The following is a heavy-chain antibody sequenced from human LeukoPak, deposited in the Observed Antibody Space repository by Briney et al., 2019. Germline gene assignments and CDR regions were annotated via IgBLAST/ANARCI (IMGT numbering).Heavy chain of an antibody. CDR2: INHSGST. Sequence: SETLSLTCAVYGGSFSGYYWSWIRQPPGKGLEWIGEINHSGSTNYNPSLKSRVTIPVDTSKNQFSLKLSSVTAADTAVYYCARMTGGLIPYWGQGTLVTVSS. CDR1: GGSFSGYY. V-gene: IGHV4-34*01. J-gene: IGHJ4*02. CDR3: ARMTGGLIPY.